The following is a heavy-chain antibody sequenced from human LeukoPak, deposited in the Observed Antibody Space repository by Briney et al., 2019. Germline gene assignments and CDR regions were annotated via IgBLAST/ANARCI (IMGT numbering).Heavy chain of an antibody. CDR3: ARQHTAMVLDAFDI. D-gene: IGHD5-18*01. Sequence: KVGESLKISCKGSGYSFTSYWIGWVRQMPGKGLEWMGIIYPGDSDTRYSPSFQGQVTISADKSISTAYLQWSSLKASDTATYYCARQHTAMVLDAFDIWGQGTMVTVSP. J-gene: IGHJ3*02. CDR1: GYSFTSYW. V-gene: IGHV5-51*01. CDR2: IYPGDSDT.